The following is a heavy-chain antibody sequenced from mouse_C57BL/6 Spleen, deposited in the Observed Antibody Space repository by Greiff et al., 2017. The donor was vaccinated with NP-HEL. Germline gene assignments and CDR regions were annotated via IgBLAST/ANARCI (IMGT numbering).Heavy chain of an antibody. Sequence: QVQLQQPGAELVMPGASVKLSCKASGYTFTSYWMHWVKQRPGQGLEWIGEIDPSDSYTNYNQKFKGKSTLTVDKSSSTAYMQLSSLTSEDSAVYYCARGGTTVVDAWFAYWGQGTLVTVSA. J-gene: IGHJ3*01. V-gene: IGHV1-69*01. CDR1: GYTFTSYW. CDR3: ARGGTTVVDAWFAY. D-gene: IGHD1-1*01. CDR2: IDPSDSYT.